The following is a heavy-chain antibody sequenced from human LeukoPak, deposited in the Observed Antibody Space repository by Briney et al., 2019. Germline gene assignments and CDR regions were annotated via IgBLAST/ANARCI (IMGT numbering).Heavy chain of an antibody. D-gene: IGHD3-22*01. CDR3: ARDEISPYYYDSSGYFDY. J-gene: IGHJ4*02. CDR2: ISSSSSYI. V-gene: IGHV3-21*01. CDR1: GFTFSSYS. Sequence: GGSLRLSCAASGFTFSSYSVNWARQAPGKGLEWVSSISSSSSYIYYADSVKGRFTISRDNAKNSLYLQMNSLRAEDTAVYYCARDEISPYYYDSSGYFDYWGQGTLVTVSS.